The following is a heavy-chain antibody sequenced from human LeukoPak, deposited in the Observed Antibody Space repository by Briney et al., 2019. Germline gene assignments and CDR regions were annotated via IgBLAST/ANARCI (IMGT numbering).Heavy chain of an antibody. J-gene: IGHJ5*02. D-gene: IGHD2-15*01. V-gene: IGHV5-51*01. CDR3: ARHRDKVVAALFPEGLSFDP. Sequence: GESLKISFKGSGYRFTSYWIGWVRQMPGKGLEWMGIIYPGDSDTRYSPSFQGQVTISADKSISTAYLQWSSLKASDTAMYYCARHRDKVVAALFPEGLSFDPWGQRTLVTVSS. CDR1: GYRFTSYW. CDR2: IYPGDSDT.